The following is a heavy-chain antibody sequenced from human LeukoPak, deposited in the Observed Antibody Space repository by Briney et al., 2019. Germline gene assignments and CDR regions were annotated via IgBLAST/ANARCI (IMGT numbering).Heavy chain of an antibody. CDR1: GFTFSSDA. CDR2: ISSGGGDT. D-gene: IGHD6-6*01. Sequence: GGSLRLSCAASGFTFSSDAMTWFRQAPGKGLEWVSLISSGGGDTFYADSVKGRFTVSRDNSKGTLYLQMKSLRAEDTAVYYCAKQHSSSSNPHYCWGQGTLVTVSS. V-gene: IGHV3-23*01. J-gene: IGHJ4*02. CDR3: AKQHSSSSNPHYC.